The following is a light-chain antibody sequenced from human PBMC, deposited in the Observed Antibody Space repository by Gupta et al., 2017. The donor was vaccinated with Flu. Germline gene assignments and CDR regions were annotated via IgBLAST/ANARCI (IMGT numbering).Light chain of an antibody. CDR1: QDITIF. CDR3: LQDDNHPIT. CDR2: DAS. J-gene: IGKJ4*01. Sequence: DIQMTQSPSSLSPSVGDRVTITCQASQDITIFLNWYQQRPGKAPKILIYDASNLETGVPSRFSGSGSGTDFTFTINNLQPEDIATYYCLQDDNHPITFGGGTRVEIK. V-gene: IGKV1-33*01.